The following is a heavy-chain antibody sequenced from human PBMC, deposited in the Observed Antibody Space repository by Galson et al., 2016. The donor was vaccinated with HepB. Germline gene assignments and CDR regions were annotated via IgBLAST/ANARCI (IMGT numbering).Heavy chain of an antibody. CDR1: GFTFRTNA. CDR2: ISDSGRST. CDR3: ANQHTTGWYSCLTH. V-gene: IGHV3-23*01. Sequence: SLRLSCAASGFTFRTNAMNWVRQAPGKGLEWVSGISDSGRSTSYADSVKGRFTISRDNSKNTLYLQMNSLRAEDTAIYYCANQHTTGWYSCLTHWGQGTLVTVSS. D-gene: IGHD6-19*01. J-gene: IGHJ4*02.